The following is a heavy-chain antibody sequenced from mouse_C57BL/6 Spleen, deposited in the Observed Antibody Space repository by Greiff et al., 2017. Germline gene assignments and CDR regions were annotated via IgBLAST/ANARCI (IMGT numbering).Heavy chain of an antibody. D-gene: IGHD2-1*01. J-gene: IGHJ2*01. CDR3: ARGRIYYGNPYYFDD. Sequence: VQLQQSGPELVKPGASVKMSCKASGYTFTDYNMHWVKQSHGKSLEWIGYINPYNGGTSYNQKFKGKATLTVNKSSSTAYMELRSLTSEDSAVYYCARGRIYYGNPYYFDDWGPGTTLTVSS. CDR1: GYTFTDYN. CDR2: INPYNGGT. V-gene: IGHV1-22*01.